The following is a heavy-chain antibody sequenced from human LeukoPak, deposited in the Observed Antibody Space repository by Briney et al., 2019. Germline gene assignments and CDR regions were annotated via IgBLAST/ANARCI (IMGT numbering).Heavy chain of an antibody. J-gene: IGHJ6*03. V-gene: IGHV5-51*01. D-gene: IGHD2-8*02. CDR1: GYSFTTYW. Sequence: GESLKISCKGSGYSFTTYWIGWVRQMPGKGLEWMGIIYPGDSDTRYSPSFQGQVTISADKSISTAYLQWSSLKASDTAIYYCARYLGRYWYYYYMDVWGKGTTVTVSS. CDR3: ARYLGRYWYYYYMDV. CDR2: IYPGDSDT.